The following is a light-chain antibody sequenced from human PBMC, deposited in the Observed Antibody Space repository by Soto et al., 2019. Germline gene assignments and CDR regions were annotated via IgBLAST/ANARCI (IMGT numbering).Light chain of an antibody. V-gene: IGKV1-33*01. CDR2: DAS. CDR3: QQYDNLPVT. J-gene: IGKJ4*01. Sequence: DIQMTQSPSSLYASGGDRVTITCQASQDISNYLNWYQQKPGKAPKLLIYDASNLETGVPSRFSGSGSGTDFTFTISSLQPEDIATYYCQQYDNLPVTFGGGTKVEIK. CDR1: QDISNY.